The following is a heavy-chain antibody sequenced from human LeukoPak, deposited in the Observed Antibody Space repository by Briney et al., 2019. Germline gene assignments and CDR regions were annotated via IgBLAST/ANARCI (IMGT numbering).Heavy chain of an antibody. CDR2: IYDSGST. D-gene: IGHD5-18*01. V-gene: IGHV4-39*01. J-gene: IGHJ4*02. CDR3: ASFPGYSYGPTGDY. Sequence: SETLSLTCTVSGGSIRSSYYYWGWIRQPPGKGLEWIGSIYDSGSTYYNPSLKSRVTISVDTSKNQFSLKLNSVTAADTAVYYCASFPGYSYGPTGDYWGQGTLVTVSS. CDR1: GGSIRSSYYY.